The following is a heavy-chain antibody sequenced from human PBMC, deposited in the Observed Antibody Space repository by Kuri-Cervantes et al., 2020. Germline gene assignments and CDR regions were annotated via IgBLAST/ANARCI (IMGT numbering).Heavy chain of an antibody. V-gene: IGHV1-46*01. CDR3: ARDPLSHYYDSSGQSHGLGMDV. J-gene: IGHJ6*02. CDR1: GYTFTSYY. Sequence: ASVKVSCKASGYTFTSYYMHWVRQAPGQGLEWMGIINPGGGSTSYAQKFQGRVTMTRDTSTSTVYMELSSLRSEDTAVYYCARDPLSHYYDSSGQSHGLGMDVWGQGTTVTVSS. D-gene: IGHD3-22*01. CDR2: INPGGGST.